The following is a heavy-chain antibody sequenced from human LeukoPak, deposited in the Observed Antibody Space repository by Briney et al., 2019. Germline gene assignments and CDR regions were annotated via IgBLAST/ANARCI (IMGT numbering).Heavy chain of an antibody. Sequence: GGSLRLSCAASGFTFSSYSMNWVRQAPGKGLEWVSYISSSGTTIYYEDFVKGRFTISRDKAKNTVYLQISCLRAADTAVYYCAKDGARDGYNYPDYWGQGTLVTVSS. J-gene: IGHJ4*02. V-gene: IGHV3-48*01. CDR1: GFTFSSYS. D-gene: IGHD5-24*01. CDR2: ISSSGTTI. CDR3: AKDGARDGYNYPDY.